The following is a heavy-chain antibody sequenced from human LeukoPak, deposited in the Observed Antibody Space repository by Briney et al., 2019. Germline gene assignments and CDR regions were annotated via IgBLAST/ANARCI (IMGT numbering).Heavy chain of an antibody. D-gene: IGHD4-17*01. CDR1: GGSISSGSYY. CDR2: IYISGST. J-gene: IGHJ4*02. V-gene: IGHV4-61*02. CDR3: AREGGYGDYVLDPFDY. Sequence: SETLSLTCTVSGGSISSGSYYWSWIRQPAGKGLEWIGRIYISGSTNYNPFLKSRVTISVDTSKNQFSLKLSSVTAADTAVYYCAREGGYGDYVLDPFDYWGQGTLVTVSS.